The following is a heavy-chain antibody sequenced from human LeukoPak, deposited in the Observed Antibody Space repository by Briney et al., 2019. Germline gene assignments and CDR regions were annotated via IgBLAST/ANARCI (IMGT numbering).Heavy chain of an antibody. Sequence: PGGSLRLSCAASGFTVSSNYMSWVRQAPGKGLEWVSVIHSCGSTYYADSVKGRFTISRDNSKNTLYLQMNSLRAEDTAVYYCARAPGTSCSRGRNYYYYMDVWGKGTTVTVSS. V-gene: IGHV3-66*01. CDR2: IHSCGST. CDR1: GFTVSSNY. CDR3: ARAPGTSCSRGRNYYYYMDV. J-gene: IGHJ6*03. D-gene: IGHD2-2*01.